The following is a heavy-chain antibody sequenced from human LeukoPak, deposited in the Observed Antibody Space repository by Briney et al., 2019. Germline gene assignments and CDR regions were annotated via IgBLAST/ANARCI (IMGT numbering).Heavy chain of an antibody. J-gene: IGHJ4*02. CDR3: ARGPESGGDYAEIFDY. CDR1: GGSFSGYY. D-gene: IGHD4-17*01. Sequence: SETLSLTCAVYGGSFSGYYWSWIRQPPGKGLEWIGEINHSGSTNYNPSLKSRVTISVDTSKNQFSLKLSSVTAADTAVYYCARGPESGGDYAEIFDYWGQGTLVTVSS. V-gene: IGHV4-34*01. CDR2: INHSGST.